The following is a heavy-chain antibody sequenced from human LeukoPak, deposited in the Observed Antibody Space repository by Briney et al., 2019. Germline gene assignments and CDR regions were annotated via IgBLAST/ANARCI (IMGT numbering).Heavy chain of an antibody. J-gene: IGHJ4*02. Sequence: ASVKVSCKVSGYTLTELSMHWVRQAPGKGLEWMGGFDPEDGETIYAQKFQGRVTMTEDTSTDTAYMELSSLRSEDTAVYYCATITSSASWGEYYFDYWGQGTLVTVSS. CDR1: GYTLTELS. CDR2: FDPEDGET. CDR3: ATITSSASWGEYYFDY. V-gene: IGHV1-24*01. D-gene: IGHD2-2*01.